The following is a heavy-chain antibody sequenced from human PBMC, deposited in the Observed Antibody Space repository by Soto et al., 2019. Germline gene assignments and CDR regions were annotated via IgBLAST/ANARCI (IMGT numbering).Heavy chain of an antibody. J-gene: IGHJ6*02. D-gene: IGHD3-10*01. CDR2: ISSSSSTI. V-gene: IGHV3-48*02. Sequence: PGGSLRLSCAASGFTFSDYAMNWVRQAPGKGLEWVSYISSSSSTIYYADSVKGRFTISRDNAKNSLYLQMNSLRDGDTAVYYCARDLGYYGSGGYYYYGMDVWGQGTTVTVSS. CDR1: GFTFSDYA. CDR3: ARDLGYYGSGGYYYYGMDV.